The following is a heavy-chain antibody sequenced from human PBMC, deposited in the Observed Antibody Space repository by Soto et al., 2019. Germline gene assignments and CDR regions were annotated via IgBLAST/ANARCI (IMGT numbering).Heavy chain of an antibody. CDR1: GFTFSSYG. Sequence: QVQLVESGGGVVQPGRSLRLSCAASGFTFSSYGMHWVRQAPGKGLEWVGVIWYDGDNKYYADSVKGRFTISRDISKNTLYLQMNSLRADDTAVYYCARDVAYYSYGMNVWGQGTTVTVSS. V-gene: IGHV3-33*01. J-gene: IGHJ6*02. D-gene: IGHD2-15*01. CDR3: ARDVAYYSYGMNV. CDR2: IWYDGDNK.